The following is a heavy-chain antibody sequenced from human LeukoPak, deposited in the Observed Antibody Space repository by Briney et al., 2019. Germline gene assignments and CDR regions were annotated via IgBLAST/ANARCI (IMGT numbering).Heavy chain of an antibody. V-gene: IGHV1-18*01. CDR2: ISAYNGNT. D-gene: IGHD3-3*01. CDR1: GYTFTSYG. Sequence: ASVKVSCKASGYTFTSYGISWVRQAPGQGREWMGWISAYNGNTNYAQKLQGRVSMTTDTSTSTAYMEQRSLRSDDTAVYYCARATVGFWRGYFGYWGQGTLVTVSS. J-gene: IGHJ4*02. CDR3: ARATVGFWRGYFGY.